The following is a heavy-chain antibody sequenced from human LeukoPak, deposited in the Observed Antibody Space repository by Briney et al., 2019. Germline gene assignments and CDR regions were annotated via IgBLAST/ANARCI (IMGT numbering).Heavy chain of an antibody. D-gene: IGHD3-9*01. Sequence: RGSLRLSCAASGFTFSNYAMSWVRQAPGKGLEWVSAVSGRDTSTYYTDSVKGRFTISRDNSKNTLYLQMNSLSAEDTAIYYYAKWGDYDVLTGYYDSDYWGQGTLVTVSS. J-gene: IGHJ4*02. CDR3: AKWGDYDVLTGYYDSDY. CDR1: GFTFSNYA. CDR2: VSGRDTST. V-gene: IGHV3-23*01.